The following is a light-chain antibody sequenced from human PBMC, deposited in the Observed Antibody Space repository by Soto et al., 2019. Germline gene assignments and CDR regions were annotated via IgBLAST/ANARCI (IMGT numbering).Light chain of an antibody. CDR3: QQYGSSLSAGT. Sequence: EIVLTQSPGTLSLSPGERATLSCRASQSVSSSYLAWYQQKPGQAPRLLIYGASSRATGIPDRFSGSGSGTDFTLTISRLEPEDFAVYYCQQYGSSLSAGTFGQGTKVDIK. J-gene: IGKJ1*01. V-gene: IGKV3-20*01. CDR1: QSVSSSY. CDR2: GAS.